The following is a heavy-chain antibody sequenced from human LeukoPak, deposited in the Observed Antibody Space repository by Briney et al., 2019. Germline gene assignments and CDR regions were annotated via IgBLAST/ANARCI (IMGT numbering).Heavy chain of an antibody. CDR1: GLTVSSNH. CDR2: IYSGGST. J-gene: IGHJ4*02. D-gene: IGHD3-10*01. CDR3: ARGFPRVRGVTFFDY. Sequence: PGGSLRLSWPASGLTVSSNHMSWVRQPPGKGLKWASVIYSGGSTYYADSVKGRFTISRDNSKNTLYLQMNSLRAEDTAVYYCARGFPRVRGVTFFDYWGQGTLVTVSS. V-gene: IGHV3-66*02.